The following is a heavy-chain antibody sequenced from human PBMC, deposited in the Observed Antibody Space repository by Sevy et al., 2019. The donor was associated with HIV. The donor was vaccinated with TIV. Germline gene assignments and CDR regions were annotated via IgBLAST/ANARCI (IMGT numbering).Heavy chain of an antibody. J-gene: IGHJ4*02. V-gene: IGHV4-59*01. CDR3: AREGGGSDYFDF. Sequence: SETLSLTCAVSGGSISSYYWSWIRQPPGKGLEWIGYIYYSGSTNYNPSLKSRVTISVDTSKKQFSLNLSSVTAADTAVYYCAREGGGSDYFDFWGQGTLVTVSS. CDR1: GGSISSYY. CDR2: IYYSGST. D-gene: IGHD6-6*01.